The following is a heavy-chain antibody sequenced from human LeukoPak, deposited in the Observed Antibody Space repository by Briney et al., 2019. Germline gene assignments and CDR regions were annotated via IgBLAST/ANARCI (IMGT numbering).Heavy chain of an antibody. CDR1: GYTLTELS. CDR2: FDPEDGET. J-gene: IGHJ4*02. D-gene: IGHD3-3*01. CDR3: AAFGVVIFSADLDY. Sequence: ASVKVSCTVSGYTLTELSMHWVRQAPGKGLEWMGGFDPEDGETIYAQKFQGRVTMTEDTSTDTAYMELSSLRSEDTAVYYCAAFGVVIFSADLDYWGQGTLVTVSS. V-gene: IGHV1-24*01.